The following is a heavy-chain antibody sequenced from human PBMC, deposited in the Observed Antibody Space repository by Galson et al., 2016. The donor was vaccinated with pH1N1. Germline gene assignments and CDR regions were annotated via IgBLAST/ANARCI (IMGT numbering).Heavy chain of an antibody. J-gene: IGHJ3*01. CDR3: ARGYSYHNNDGFDL. V-gene: IGHV1-69*06. D-gene: IGHD5-18*01. CDR2: IVAIFGTT. Sequence: SVKVSCKASGYTFIGYYVHWVRQAPGQGLEWMGGIVAIFGTTNYAQKFQGRVTITADKSSSTVYMEVNRLTSQDTAVYYCARGYSYHNNDGFDLWGQGTMGTVSA. CDR1: GYTFIGYY.